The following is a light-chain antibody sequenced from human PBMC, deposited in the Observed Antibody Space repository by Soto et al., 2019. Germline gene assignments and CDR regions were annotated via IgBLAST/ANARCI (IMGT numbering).Light chain of an antibody. V-gene: IGKV1-17*01. CDR2: AAS. J-gene: IGKJ3*01. CDR1: QDIRSD. Sequence: DIQMTQSPSSLSASVGDRVTITCRASQDIRSDLGWLQQKPGKAPKRLMYAASTLESGVPSRFSGSRSGTEFTLTISSLQPEDFATYYCLQHNSYPFTFGPGTKVDIK. CDR3: LQHNSYPFT.